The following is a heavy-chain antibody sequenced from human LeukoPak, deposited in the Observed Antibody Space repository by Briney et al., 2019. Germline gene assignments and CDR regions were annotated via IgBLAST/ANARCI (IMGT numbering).Heavy chain of an antibody. Sequence: GGSLRLSCAASGFTFDDYAMHWVRQAPGKGLEWVAVISYDGSNKYYADSVKGRFTISRDNSKNTLYLQMNSLRAEDTAVYYCAKALTFYSGSYDYWGQGTLVTVSS. J-gene: IGHJ4*02. CDR3: AKALTFYSGSYDY. V-gene: IGHV3-30*18. CDR2: ISYDGSNK. CDR1: GFTFDDYA. D-gene: IGHD1-26*01.